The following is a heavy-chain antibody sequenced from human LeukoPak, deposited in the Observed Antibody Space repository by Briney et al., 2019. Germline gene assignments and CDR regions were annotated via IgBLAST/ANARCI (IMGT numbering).Heavy chain of an antibody. CDR2: LDSSGST. J-gene: IGHJ6*03. CDR3: ARSHQTMVRGVAHYYYYMDV. CDR1: GGSISSRSDY. D-gene: IGHD3-10*01. V-gene: IGHV4-39*07. Sequence: PSETLSLTCTVSGGSISSRSDYWGWIRQTPGQGLEWIGNLDSSGSTYYNPSLKSRVTISVGTSKNQFSLNLRSVTAADTAVYYCARSHQTMVRGVAHYYYYMDVWGKGTTVTVSS.